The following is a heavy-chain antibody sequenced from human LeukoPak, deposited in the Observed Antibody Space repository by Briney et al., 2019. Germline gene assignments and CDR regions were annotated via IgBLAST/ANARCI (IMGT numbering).Heavy chain of an antibody. Sequence: GGSLRLSCAASGFTFSYYTMNWVRQAPGKGLEWVSYIGHGGGNKYYADSVKGRFTISRDNSKNTLYLQMNSLRAEDTAVYYCAKSSGWYDPYFDYWGQGTLVTVSS. CDR2: IGHGGGNK. D-gene: IGHD6-19*01. J-gene: IGHJ4*02. V-gene: IGHV3-48*01. CDR1: GFTFSYYT. CDR3: AKSSGWYDPYFDY.